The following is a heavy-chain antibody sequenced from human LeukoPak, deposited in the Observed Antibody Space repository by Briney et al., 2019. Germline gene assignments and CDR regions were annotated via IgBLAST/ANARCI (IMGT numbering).Heavy chain of an antibody. J-gene: IGHJ2*01. D-gene: IGHD3-10*01. CDR2: INHSGST. Sequence: ASETLSLTCAVYGESFSGYYWSWIRQPPGKGLEWIGAINHSGSTNYNPSLKSRVTIFGDTSKNQFSLKLSSVTAADTAVYYCAKTGSGNYYHYWYFDVWGRGTLVTVSS. CDR1: GESFSGYY. CDR3: AKTGSGNYYHYWYFDV. V-gene: IGHV4-34*01.